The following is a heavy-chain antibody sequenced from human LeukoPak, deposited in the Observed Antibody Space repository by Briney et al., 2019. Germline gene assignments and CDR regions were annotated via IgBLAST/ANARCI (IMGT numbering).Heavy chain of an antibody. V-gene: IGHV4-39*01. CDR1: GGSFSSYY. J-gene: IGHJ4*02. CDR3: ASRIVVVTAVFDY. D-gene: IGHD2-21*02. Sequence: PSETLSLTCAVYGGSFSSYYWGWIRQPPGKGLEWIGSIYYSGSTYYNPSLKSRVTISVDTSKNQFSLKLSSVTAADTAVYYCASRIVVVTAVFDYWGQGTLVTVSS. CDR2: IYYSGST.